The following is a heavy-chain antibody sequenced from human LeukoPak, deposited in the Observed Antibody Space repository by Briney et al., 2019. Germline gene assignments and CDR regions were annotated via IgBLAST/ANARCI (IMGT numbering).Heavy chain of an antibody. V-gene: IGHV3-21*01. Sequence: KSGGSLRLSCAAAGFTFSADSMNWVRQAPGKGLEWVSSISSSSTYIYYADSVKGRFTISRDNAKNSLYLQMNSLRAEDTAVYYCARALEPSVAVIDYWGQGTLVTVSS. CDR2: ISSSSTYI. J-gene: IGHJ4*02. D-gene: IGHD6-19*01. CDR1: GFTFSADS. CDR3: ARALEPSVAVIDY.